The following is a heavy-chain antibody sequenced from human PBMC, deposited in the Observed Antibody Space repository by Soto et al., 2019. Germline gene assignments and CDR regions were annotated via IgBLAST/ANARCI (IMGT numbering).Heavy chain of an antibody. J-gene: IGHJ4*02. CDR2: ISYDGSNK. Sequence: QVQLVESGGGVVQPGRSLRLSCAASGFTFSSYGMHWVRQAPGKGLEWVAVISYDGSNKYYADSVKGRFTISRDNSKNTLYLQMNCLRAEDTAVYYCANGSTAMTYFDYWGQGTLVTVSS. CDR3: ANGSTAMTYFDY. CDR1: GFTFSSYG. D-gene: IGHD5-18*01. V-gene: IGHV3-30*18.